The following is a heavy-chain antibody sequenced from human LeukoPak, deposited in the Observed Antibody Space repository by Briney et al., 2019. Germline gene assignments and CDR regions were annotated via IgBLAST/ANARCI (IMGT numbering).Heavy chain of an antibody. D-gene: IGHD4-23*01. CDR3: AKEGNDYGANSIDY. CDR1: GGAISSDKW. J-gene: IGHJ4*02. Sequence: SETLSLTCGVSGGAISSDKWWSWVRPPPGKGLEWNGEVYRSGDSNCNPSLKSRVTMSVDKSKNQFSLKLSSVTAADTAVYYCAKEGNDYGANSIDYWGQGTLVTVSS. CDR2: VYRSGDS. V-gene: IGHV4-4*02.